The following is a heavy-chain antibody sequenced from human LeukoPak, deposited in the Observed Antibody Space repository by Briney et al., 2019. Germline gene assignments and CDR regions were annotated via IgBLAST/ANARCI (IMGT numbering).Heavy chain of an antibody. CDR3: VRDVWGDRDSYFDR. CDR1: GFTFSSYW. Sequence: GGSLRLSCAASGFTFSSYWMHWVRQAPGKGLVWVARINTDGRSTSYADFVKGRFAFSRDNAKNTLDLQLNSLRAEDTAVYYCVRDVWGDRDSYFDRWGQGTLVTVSS. CDR2: INTDGRST. D-gene: IGHD2-21*01. J-gene: IGHJ4*02. V-gene: IGHV3-74*01.